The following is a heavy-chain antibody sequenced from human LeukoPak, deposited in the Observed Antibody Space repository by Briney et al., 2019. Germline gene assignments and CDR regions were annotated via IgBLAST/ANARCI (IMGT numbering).Heavy chain of an antibody. Sequence: PSEXLSLTCTVSGGSISSSYWTWIRQPAGKGLKWIGRIFTSGSTKYNPSLTSRVTMSVDTSKNQFSLKLSSVTAADTAVYFCARESSGWFFDYWGQGTLVTVSS. D-gene: IGHD6-19*01. CDR2: IFTSGST. CDR3: ARESSGWFFDY. CDR1: GGSISSSY. J-gene: IGHJ4*02. V-gene: IGHV4-4*07.